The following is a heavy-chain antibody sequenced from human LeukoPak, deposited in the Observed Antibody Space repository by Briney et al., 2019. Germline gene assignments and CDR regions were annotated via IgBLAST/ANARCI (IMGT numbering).Heavy chain of an antibody. J-gene: IGHJ4*02. D-gene: IGHD3-10*01. CDR2: ISGSGGST. CDR1: GFTFSSYA. CDR3: AKTGAYYYGSGSYYIDY. V-gene: IGHV3-23*01. Sequence: GGSLRLSCAASGFTFSSYAMSWVRQAPGKGLEWVSAISGSGGSTYYADSVKGRFTISRDNPKNTLYLQMNSLRAEDTAVYYCAKTGAYYYGSGSYYIDYWGQGTLVTVSS.